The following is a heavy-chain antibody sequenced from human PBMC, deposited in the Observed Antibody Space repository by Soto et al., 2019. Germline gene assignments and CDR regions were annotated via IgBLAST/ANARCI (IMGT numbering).Heavy chain of an antibody. CDR3: ESSLRQVGFDY. D-gene: IGHD1-26*01. V-gene: IGHV3-33*01. CDR1: GFTFSSYG. J-gene: IGHJ4*02. CDR2: IWYDGSNK. Sequence: QVQLVESGGGVVQPGRSLRLSCAASGFTFSSYGMHWVRQAPGKGLEWVAGIWYDGSNKYYADSVTGRFTISRDNSKNTLYLQMNSLRAEDTAVYYCESSLRQVGFDYWGQGTLVTVSS.